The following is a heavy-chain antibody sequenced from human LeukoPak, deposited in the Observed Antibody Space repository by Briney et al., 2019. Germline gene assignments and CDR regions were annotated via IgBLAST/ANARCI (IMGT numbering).Heavy chain of an antibody. CDR2: ISSSSSTI. J-gene: IGHJ4*02. V-gene: IGHV3-48*01. CDR3: AKGSGSEDFDY. D-gene: IGHD3-10*01. CDR1: GFTFSSYG. Sequence: GGSLRLSCAASGFTFSSYGMTWVRQAPGKGLEWVSYISSSSSTIYYADSVKGRFTISRDNSKNTLYLQMNSLRAEDTAVYYCAKGSGSEDFDYWGQGTLVTVSS.